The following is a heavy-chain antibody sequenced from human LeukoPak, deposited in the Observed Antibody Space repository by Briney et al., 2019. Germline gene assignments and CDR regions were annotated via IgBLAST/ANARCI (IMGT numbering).Heavy chain of an antibody. J-gene: IGHJ5*02. CDR1: GFKFDDYG. CDR3: ARDRCSSTSCYNTPNWFDP. D-gene: IGHD2-2*02. Sequence: GGSLRLSCAASGFKFDDYGMSWVRQVPGKGLEWVSGINWNGGSRGYADSVKGRFTISRDNARNSVYLQMNSLRSEDTAFYHCARDRCSSTSCYNTPNWFDPWGQGTLVTVSS. CDR2: INWNGGSR. V-gene: IGHV3-20*01.